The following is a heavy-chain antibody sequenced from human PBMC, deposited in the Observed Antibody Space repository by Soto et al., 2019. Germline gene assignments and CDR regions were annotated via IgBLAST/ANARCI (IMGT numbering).Heavy chain of an antibody. CDR2: IYHSGST. J-gene: IGHJ5*02. V-gene: IGHV4-4*02. Sequence: SETLSLTCAVSGGSISSSNWWSWVRQPPGKGLEWMGEIYHSGSTNYNPSLKSRVTISVDKSKNQFSLKLSSVTAADTAVYYCARARFLEWFRGGNWFDPWGQGTLVTVSS. CDR3: ARARFLEWFRGGNWFDP. CDR1: GGSISSSNW. D-gene: IGHD3-3*01.